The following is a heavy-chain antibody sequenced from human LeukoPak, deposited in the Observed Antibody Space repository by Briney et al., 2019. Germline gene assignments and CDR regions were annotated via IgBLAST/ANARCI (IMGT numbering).Heavy chain of an antibody. Sequence: GASVKVSCKASGYTFTGYYMHWVRQAPGQGLEWMGWINPNSGGTNYAQKFQGRVTMTRDTSISTAYMELSRLRSDDTAVYYCARDGSTDCSGGSCYSYAFDIWGQGTMVTVSS. V-gene: IGHV1-2*02. J-gene: IGHJ3*02. CDR3: ARDGSTDCSGGSCYSYAFDI. CDR1: GYTFTGYY. CDR2: INPNSGGT. D-gene: IGHD2-15*01.